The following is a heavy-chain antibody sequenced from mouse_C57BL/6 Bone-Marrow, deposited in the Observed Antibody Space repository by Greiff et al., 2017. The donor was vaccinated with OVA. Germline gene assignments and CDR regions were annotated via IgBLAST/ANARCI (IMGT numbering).Heavy chain of an antibody. Sequence: VQLQQPGAELVKPGASVKLSCKASGYTFTSYWMQWVKQRPGQGLEWIGEIDPSDSYTNYNQKFKGKATLTVDTSSSTAYMQLSSLTSEDSAVSNCASAVFAYWGQGTLVTVSA. CDR2: IDPSDSYT. CDR1: GYTFTSYW. V-gene: IGHV1-50*01. J-gene: IGHJ3*01. CDR3: ASAVFAY.